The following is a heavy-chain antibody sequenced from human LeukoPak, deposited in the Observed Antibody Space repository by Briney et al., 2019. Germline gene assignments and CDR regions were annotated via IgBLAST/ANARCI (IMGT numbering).Heavy chain of an antibody. CDR1: GYSFTTYW. CDR2: IHPRDSDT. CDR3: TRGFDSGGWFY. J-gene: IGHJ4*02. V-gene: IGHV5-51*01. Sequence: GESLQISFQVSGYSFTTYWFGWGRQTPEKGLEWMGIIHPRDSDTTYGPSFQGHVIISADQSIKTAYLEWTSLRASDTAMYFCTRGFDSGGWFYWGQGTLVIVSS. D-gene: IGHD6-19*01.